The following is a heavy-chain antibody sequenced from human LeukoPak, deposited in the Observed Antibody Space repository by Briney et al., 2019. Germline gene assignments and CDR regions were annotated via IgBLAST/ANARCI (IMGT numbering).Heavy chain of an antibody. CDR1: GFTFSSYA. J-gene: IGHJ4*02. V-gene: IGHV3-23*01. CDR2: ISGSGGST. CDR3: AKGSIVGAARAPLFFV. Sequence: PGGSLRLSCAASGFTFSSYAMSWVRQAPGKGLEWVSAISGSGGSTYYADSVKGRFTISRDNSKNTLYLQMNSLRAEDTAVYYCAKGSIVGAARAPLFFVWGQGTLVTVSS. D-gene: IGHD1-26*01.